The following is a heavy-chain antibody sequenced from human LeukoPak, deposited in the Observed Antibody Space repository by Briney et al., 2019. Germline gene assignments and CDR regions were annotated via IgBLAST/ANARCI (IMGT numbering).Heavy chain of an antibody. D-gene: IGHD1-1*01. Sequence: GWSLRLSCAASGFTSSSLSMNWVRQAPEKGLEWVSYIRSGGTNTDYTGSVKGRFTISRDNAKNSLYLQMNSLRAEDTAVYYCAACSDLTLTGAACAFDIWGQGTMVTVSS. V-gene: IGHV3-48*04. CDR3: AACSDLTLTGAACAFDI. J-gene: IGHJ3*02. CDR1: GFTSSSLS. CDR2: IRSGGTNT.